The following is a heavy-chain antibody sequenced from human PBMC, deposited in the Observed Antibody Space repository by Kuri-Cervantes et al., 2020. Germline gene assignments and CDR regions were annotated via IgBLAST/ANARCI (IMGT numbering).Heavy chain of an antibody. CDR2: ISAYNGNT. CDR3: ARDRCSSTSCYYYYYGMDV. Sequence: ASVKVSCKASGYTFTSYGISWVRQAPGQGLEWMGWISAYNGNTNYAQKFQGRVTMTRDTSTSTAYMELRSLRSDDTAVYYCARDRCSSTSCYYYYYGMDVWGQGTTVTVSS. CDR1: GYTFTSYG. V-gene: IGHV1-18*01. D-gene: IGHD2-2*01. J-gene: IGHJ6*02.